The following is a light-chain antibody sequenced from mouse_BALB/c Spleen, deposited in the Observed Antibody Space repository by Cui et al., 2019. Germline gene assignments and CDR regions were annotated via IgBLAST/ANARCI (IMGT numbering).Light chain of an antibody. V-gene: IGKV5-48*01. J-gene: IGKJ5*01. CDR3: QQSNSCT. Sequence: DILLTQSPAILSVSPGERVSFSCRASQSIGTSIHWYQQRTNGSPRLLIKYASESISGIPSRFSGSGSGTDFTLSINSVESEDIADYYCQQSNSCTFGAGTKLELK. CDR2: YAS. CDR1: QSIGTS.